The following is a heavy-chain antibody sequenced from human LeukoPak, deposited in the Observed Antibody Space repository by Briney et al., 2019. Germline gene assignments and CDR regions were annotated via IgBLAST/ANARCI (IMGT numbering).Heavy chain of an antibody. CDR2: INPNSGGT. CDR3: ARVRDYGGNSDALDI. Sequence: ASVPVSFQCSVYTFTGYYLHSVREPPGRGKEWVGGINPNSGGTNYAQKLQGKVTMTRDTSISTAYMEPSRLRSDDTAVYYCARVRDYGGNSDALDIWGEETMVTVSS. D-gene: IGHD4-23*01. J-gene: IGHJ3*02. CDR1: VYTFTGYY. V-gene: IGHV1-2*02.